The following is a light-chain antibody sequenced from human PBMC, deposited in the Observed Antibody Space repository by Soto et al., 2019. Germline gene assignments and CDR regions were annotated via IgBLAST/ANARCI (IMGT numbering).Light chain of an antibody. Sequence: QSVLTQPASVSGSPGQSITISCTGTSSDVGGYNYVSWYQQHPGKAPKLMIYDVSSRPSGVSNRFSGSKSGNTASLTISGLQAEDEADYHCSSYTSSRAHVVFVGRTKVTVL. CDR2: DVS. CDR1: SSDVGGYNY. V-gene: IGLV2-14*01. CDR3: SSYTSSRAHVV. J-gene: IGLJ2*01.